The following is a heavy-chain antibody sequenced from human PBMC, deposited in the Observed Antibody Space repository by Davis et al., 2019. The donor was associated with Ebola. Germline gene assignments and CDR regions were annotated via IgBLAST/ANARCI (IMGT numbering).Heavy chain of an antibody. CDR1: GFPFSNHW. D-gene: IGHD5/OR15-5a*01. Sequence: HTGGSLRPSFAVPGFPFSNHWMYWVRQAPGKGLVWVSRINPDGRTTDYADYVRGRFTISRDNAKNTLFLQMNSLRAEDTAVYYCARATGVVSTNDWGQGTLVTVSS. J-gene: IGHJ4*02. CDR2: INPDGRTT. V-gene: IGHV3-74*01. CDR3: ARATGVVSTND.